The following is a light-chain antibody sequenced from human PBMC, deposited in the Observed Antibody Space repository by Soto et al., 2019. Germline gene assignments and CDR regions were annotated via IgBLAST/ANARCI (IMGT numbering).Light chain of an antibody. CDR1: QNIKNY. V-gene: IGKV1-39*01. J-gene: IGKJ2*01. Sequence: DIQMTQSPSSLSASVGDRVTITCRASQNIKNYLNWYQHEPGKVPKXLIYASSSLQSGVPSRFSGSGSGTDLTITITSLQPENFETYYCQQSYSTPYTFGQGTKVDIK. CDR2: ASS. CDR3: QQSYSTPYT.